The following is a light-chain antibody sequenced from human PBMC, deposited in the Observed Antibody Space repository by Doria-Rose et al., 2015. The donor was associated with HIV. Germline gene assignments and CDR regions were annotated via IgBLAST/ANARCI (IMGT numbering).Light chain of an antibody. CDR1: QSVSTD. V-gene: IGKV3-15*01. CDR2: GAS. CDR3: HQYNNWPT. J-gene: IGKJ5*01. Sequence: VMTQTPETLSVSPGESATLSCRASQSVSTDLAWYQHKPGQAPRLLIWGASTRATGIPARFSGSGSGTEFTLTISSLQSEDFAIYFCHQYNNWPTFGQGTRLDIK.